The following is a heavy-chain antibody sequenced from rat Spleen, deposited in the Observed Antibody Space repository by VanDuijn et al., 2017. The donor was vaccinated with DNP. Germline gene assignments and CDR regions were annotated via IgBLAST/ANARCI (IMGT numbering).Heavy chain of an antibody. CDR3: ASWAPIAPLSTSNY. J-gene: IGHJ2*01. V-gene: IGHV5-19*01. CDR2: ISPSGDTT. CDR1: GFTFSTYW. D-gene: IGHD1-2*01. Sequence: EVQLVESGGGLVQPGRSLKVSCVASGFTFSTYWMFWIRQAPGMGLEWVASISPSGDTTYHRDSVKGRFTISRDNAKSTLYLQMDSLRSEDTATYYCASWAPIAPLSTSNYWGQGVMVTVSS.